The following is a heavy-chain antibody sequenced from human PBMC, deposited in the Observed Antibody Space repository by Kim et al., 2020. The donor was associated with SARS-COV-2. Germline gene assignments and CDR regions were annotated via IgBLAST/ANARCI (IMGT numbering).Heavy chain of an antibody. CDR2: ISSTGDNI. V-gene: IGHV3-23*01. J-gene: IGHJ2*01. CDR3: SKRRFANSADWY. CDR1: GFTFINYA. D-gene: IGHD4-4*01. Sequence: GGSLRLSCAASGFTFINYAISWVRQAPGKRPEWVSAISSTGDNIYYAYFVKGRFTMSRANSRNILYLQMNSLTAEDTATYYCSKRRFANSADWY.